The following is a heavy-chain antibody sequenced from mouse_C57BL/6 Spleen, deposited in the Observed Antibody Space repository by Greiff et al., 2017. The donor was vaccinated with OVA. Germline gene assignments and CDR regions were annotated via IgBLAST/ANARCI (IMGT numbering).Heavy chain of an antibody. CDR3: VRQKLEYFDY. CDR2: IRSKSNNYAT. CDR1: GFSFNTYA. V-gene: IGHV10-1*01. J-gene: IGHJ2*01. Sequence: DVQLVESGGGLVQPKGSLKLSCAASGFSFNTYAMNWVRQAPGKGLEWVARIRSKSNNYATYYADSVKDRFTISRDDSESMLYLQMNNLKTEDTAMYYCVRQKLEYFDYWGQGTTLTVSS. D-gene: IGHD4-1*01.